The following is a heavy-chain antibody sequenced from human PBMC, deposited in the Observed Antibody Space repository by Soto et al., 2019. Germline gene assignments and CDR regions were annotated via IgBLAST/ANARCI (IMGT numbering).Heavy chain of an antibody. Sequence: SETLSLTCTVSGGSISSSTYYWSWIRQHPGRGLEWIGYIYHSGSTYYNPSLKSRLSISVDTSANQFSLKLRSVTAAATAVYYSAREVPYYSDSTSLYTSRLDYWGQGTLVTVSS. V-gene: IGHV4-31*03. CDR1: GGSISSSTYY. J-gene: IGHJ4*02. CDR2: IYHSGST. CDR3: AREVPYYSDSTSLYTSRLDY. D-gene: IGHD3-22*01.